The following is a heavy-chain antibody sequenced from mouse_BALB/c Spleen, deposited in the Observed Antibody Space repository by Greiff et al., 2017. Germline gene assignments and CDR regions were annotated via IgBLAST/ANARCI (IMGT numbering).Heavy chain of an antibody. CDR2: ISYSGST. V-gene: IGHV3-2*02. J-gene: IGHJ1*01. CDR1: GYSITSDYA. D-gene: IGHD1-1*01. Sequence: VQLQQSGPGLVKPSQSLSLTCTVTGYSITSDYAWNWIRQFPGNKLEWMGYISYSGSTSYNPSLKSRISITRDTSKNQFFLQLNSVTTEDTATYYCARWDYGYWYFDVWGAGTTVTVSS. CDR3: ARWDYGYWYFDV.